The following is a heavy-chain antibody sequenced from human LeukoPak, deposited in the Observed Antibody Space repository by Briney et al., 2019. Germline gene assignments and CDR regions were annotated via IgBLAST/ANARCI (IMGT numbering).Heavy chain of an antibody. J-gene: IGHJ6*03. Sequence: SETLSLTCTVSGYSISSGYYWGWIRQPPGKGLEWIGSIYHSGSTYYNPSLKSRVTISVDTSKNQFSLKLSSVTAADTAVYYCARDLGGPGPNYYYMDVWGKGTTVTVSS. D-gene: IGHD2-15*01. CDR1: GYSISSGYY. CDR3: ARDLGGPGPNYYYMDV. V-gene: IGHV4-38-2*02. CDR2: IYHSGST.